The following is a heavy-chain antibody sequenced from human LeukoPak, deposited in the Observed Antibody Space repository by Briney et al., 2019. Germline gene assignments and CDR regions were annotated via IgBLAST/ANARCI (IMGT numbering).Heavy chain of an antibody. CDR3: ARGRYDILTGCRPAVFDY. J-gene: IGHJ4*02. V-gene: IGHV4-31*03. D-gene: IGHD3-9*01. CDR2: IYYSGST. CDR1: GGSISSGGYY. Sequence: SQTLSLTCTVSGGSISSGGYYWSWIRQHPGKGLEWIGYIYYSGSTYYNPSLKSRVTISVDTSKNQFSLKLSSVTAADTAVYYCARGRYDILTGCRPAVFDYWGQGTLVTVSS.